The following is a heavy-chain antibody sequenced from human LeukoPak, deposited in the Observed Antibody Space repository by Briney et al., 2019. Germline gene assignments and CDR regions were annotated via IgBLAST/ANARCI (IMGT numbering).Heavy chain of an antibody. J-gene: IGHJ6*02. CDR2: ISSSSSNT. V-gene: IGHV3-11*03. CDR1: GFTFSDYY. Sequence: PGGSLRLSCAASGFTFSDYYMSWIRQAPGKGLEWVSFISSSSSNTKYADSVKGRFTISRDNAKNSQYLQMNSLRAEDAAVYYCARSVDSWSRMDVWGQGTRVTVSS. CDR3: ARSVDSWSRMDV. D-gene: IGHD4-11*01.